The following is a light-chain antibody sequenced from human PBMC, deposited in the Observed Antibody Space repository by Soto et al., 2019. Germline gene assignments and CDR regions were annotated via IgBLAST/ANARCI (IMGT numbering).Light chain of an antibody. CDR1: SSNIGNNA. CDR3: AAWDDSLNGCV. Sequence: QSVLTQPPSASGTPGQRVTISCSGSSSNIGNNAVNWYQQLPVTAPKLLIYSNNQRPSGVPDRFSGSKSGTSASLAISGLQSEDEADYYCAAWDDSLNGCVFGTGTKVTVL. CDR2: SNN. V-gene: IGLV1-44*01. J-gene: IGLJ1*01.